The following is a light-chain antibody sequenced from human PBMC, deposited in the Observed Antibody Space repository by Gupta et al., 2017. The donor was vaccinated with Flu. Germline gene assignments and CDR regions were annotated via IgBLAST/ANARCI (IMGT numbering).Light chain of an antibody. CDR2: STS. CDR3: QQYNMWPYT. CDR1: QSVSTT. Sequence: EIVMTQSPATLSVSPGERATLSCRASQSVSTTLAWYQQKPGQAPRLLIYSTSTRATSTPARFSGSGSGTEFTLTINSRQSEDFALYYCQQYNMWPYTFGQGTKLEIK. J-gene: IGKJ2*01. V-gene: IGKV3-15*01.